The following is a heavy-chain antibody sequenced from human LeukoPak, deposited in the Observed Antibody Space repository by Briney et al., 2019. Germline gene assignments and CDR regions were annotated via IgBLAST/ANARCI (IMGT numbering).Heavy chain of an antibody. J-gene: IGHJ4*02. Sequence: GGSLRLSCAASGFTFSSYSMNWVRQAPGEGLEWVSSISSSSYIYYADSVKGRFTISRDNAKNSLYLQMNSLRAEDTAVYYCARDDYGGNDVFFDYWGQGTLVTVSS. CDR1: GFTFSSYS. V-gene: IGHV3-21*01. CDR2: ISSSSYI. CDR3: ARDDYGGNDVFFDY. D-gene: IGHD4-23*01.